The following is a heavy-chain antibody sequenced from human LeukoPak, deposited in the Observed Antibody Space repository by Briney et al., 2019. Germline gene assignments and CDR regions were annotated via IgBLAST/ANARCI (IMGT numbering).Heavy chain of an antibody. D-gene: IGHD6-25*01. CDR3: ARVASGTLDY. J-gene: IGHJ4*02. CDR1: GFTVSSNY. V-gene: IGHV3-53*01. Sequence: PGGSLRLSCAVSGFTVSSNYMSWVRQAPGKGLEWVSVIYSGTNTYYADSVKGRFIISRDNPKNMLYLQANSLRAKDTAVYYCARVASGTLDYWGQGTLVTVSS. CDR2: IYSGTNT.